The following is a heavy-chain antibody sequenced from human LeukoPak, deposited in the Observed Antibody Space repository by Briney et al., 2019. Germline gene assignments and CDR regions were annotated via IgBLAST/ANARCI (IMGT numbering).Heavy chain of an antibody. CDR1: GFTVSSNY. CDR2: IYSGGSI. CDR3: ASGMRVGPNI. V-gene: IGHV3-66*01. Sequence: GGSLRLSCAASGFTVSSNYMTWVRQAPGKGLEWLSIIYSGGSIYYANSVKGRSTISRDNAKNSLYLQMNSLRAEDTAVYYCASGMRVGPNIWGQGTLVTVSS. D-gene: IGHD1-26*01. J-gene: IGHJ4*02.